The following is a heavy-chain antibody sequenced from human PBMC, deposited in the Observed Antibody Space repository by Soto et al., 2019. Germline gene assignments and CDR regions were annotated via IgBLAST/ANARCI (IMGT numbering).Heavy chain of an antibody. CDR2: IIPIFGTA. CDR1: GGTFSSYA. CDR3: ARGRVECISTSCYPMRGDYYSYGMDV. Sequence: QVQLVQSGAEVKKPGSSVKVSCKASGGTFSSYAISWVRQAPGQGLEWMGGIIPIFGTANYAQKFQGRVTXXXGESTGTGCRXXSXLXXEDTAVYYCARGRVECISTSCYPMRGDYYSYGMDVWGQGTTVTVSS. J-gene: IGHJ6*02. D-gene: IGHD2-2*01. V-gene: IGHV1-69*12.